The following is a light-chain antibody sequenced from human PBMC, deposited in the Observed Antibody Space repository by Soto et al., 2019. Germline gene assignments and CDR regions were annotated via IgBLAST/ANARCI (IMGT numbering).Light chain of an antibody. J-gene: IGLJ2*01. CDR3: LLFDGDTVV. V-gene: IGLV7-43*01. CDR2: STS. CDR1: GGAVTIDHH. Sequence: QAVAPQERSLTVSPGVSVTLVCASSGGAVTIDHHPNGFQQKLGQAPRALIYSTSSSYSWTPARFSGYPIGGKAALTLAGVQPEDEAEYYCLLFDGDTVVFGGGTKLTV.